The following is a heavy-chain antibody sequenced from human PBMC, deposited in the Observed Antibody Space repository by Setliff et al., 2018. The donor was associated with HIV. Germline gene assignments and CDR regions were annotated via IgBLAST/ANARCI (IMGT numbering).Heavy chain of an antibody. J-gene: IGHJ4*02. CDR3: ARAVHSGWYYFDY. CDR2: ISGSGGST. Sequence: GGSLRLSCAASGFTFSTYPMSWVRQAPGKGLEWVSGISGSGGSTYYADSVKGRFTISRDNSKNTLYLQMNSLRVEDTAIYYCARAVHSGWYYFDYWGQGTLVTVSS. D-gene: IGHD6-19*01. V-gene: IGHV3-23*01. CDR1: GFTFSTYP.